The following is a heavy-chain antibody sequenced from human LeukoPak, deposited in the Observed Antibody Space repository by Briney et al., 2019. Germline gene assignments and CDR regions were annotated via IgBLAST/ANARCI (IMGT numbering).Heavy chain of an antibody. J-gene: IGHJ4*02. CDR1: GDSISSYY. V-gene: IGHV4-59*01. D-gene: IGHD3-22*01. Sequence: PSETLSLTCTVSGDSISSYYWSWIRQPPGKGLEWIGYIYYSGSTNYNPSLKSRVTISVDTSKNQFSLKLSSVTAADTAVYYCARTEGYDSSGWFDYWGQGTLVTVSS. CDR3: ARTEGYDSSGWFDY. CDR2: IYYSGST.